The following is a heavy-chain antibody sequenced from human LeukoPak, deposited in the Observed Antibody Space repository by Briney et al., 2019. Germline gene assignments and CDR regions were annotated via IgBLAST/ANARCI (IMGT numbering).Heavy chain of an antibody. J-gene: IGHJ4*02. CDR2: IKSKTDGGTT. V-gene: IGHV3-15*01. D-gene: IGHD2-2*01. CDR1: GFTFSNAW. Sequence: GGSLRLSCAASGFTFSNAWMSWVRQAPGKGLEWVGRIKSKTDGGTTDYAAPVKGRFTNSRDDSKNTLYLQMNSLKTEDTAVYYCAKDRNTGSGFVVVPAAPLHYWGQGTLVTVSS. CDR3: AKDRNTGSGFVVVPAAPLHY.